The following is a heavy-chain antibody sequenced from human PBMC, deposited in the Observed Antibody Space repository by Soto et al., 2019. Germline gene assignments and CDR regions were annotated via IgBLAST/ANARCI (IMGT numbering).Heavy chain of an antibody. Sequence: QVQLVESGGGVVQPGRSLRLSCAASGFTFSSYAMHWVRQAPGKGLEWVAVISYDGSNKYYAGSVEGRFTISRDNSKNALYLQMNSVRAEDTAVYYCARPRGSSWYYYGMDVWGQGTTVTVAS. D-gene: IGHD6-13*01. J-gene: IGHJ6*02. V-gene: IGHV3-30-3*01. CDR2: ISYDGSNK. CDR1: GFTFSSYA. CDR3: ARPRGSSWYYYGMDV.